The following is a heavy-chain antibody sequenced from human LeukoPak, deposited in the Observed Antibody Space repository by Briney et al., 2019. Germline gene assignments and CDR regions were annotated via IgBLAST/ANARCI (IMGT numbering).Heavy chain of an antibody. CDR1: GGSISSYY. V-gene: IGHV4-59*01. CDR3: ARAPKYYYDSSGYTYFGY. Sequence: SETLSLTCTVSGGSISSYYWSWIRQPPGKGLEWIGYIYYSGSTNYNPSLKSRVTISVDTSKNQFSLKLSSVTAADTAVYYCARAPKYYYDSSGYTYFGYWGQGTLVTVSS. J-gene: IGHJ4*02. D-gene: IGHD3-22*01. CDR2: IYYSGST.